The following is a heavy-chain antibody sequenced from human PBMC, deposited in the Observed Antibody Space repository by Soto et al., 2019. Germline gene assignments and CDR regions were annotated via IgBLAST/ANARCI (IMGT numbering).Heavy chain of an antibody. Sequence: ASVKVSCKASGYTFTGYYMHWVRQAPGQGLEWMGWINPNSGGTNYAQKFQGWVTMTRDTSISTAYMELSRLRSDDTAVYYCATTATRYCSGGSCLDYWGQGTLVTVSS. CDR2: INPNSGGT. CDR3: ATTATRYCSGGSCLDY. CDR1: GYTFTGYY. J-gene: IGHJ4*02. V-gene: IGHV1-2*04. D-gene: IGHD2-15*01.